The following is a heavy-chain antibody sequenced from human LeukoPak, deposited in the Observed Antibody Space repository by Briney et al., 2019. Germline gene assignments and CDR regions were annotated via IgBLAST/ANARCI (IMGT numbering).Heavy chain of an antibody. D-gene: IGHD1-26*01. V-gene: IGHV3-33*01. CDR2: IWNDGRNK. Sequence: GGSLRLSCAASGFTFSSCAMHWVRQAPGKGLEWVALIWNDGRNKYYADSVKGRFTISRDNSKNTLYLQMDSPRAEDTAVYYCARHGSGSRVFDPCDHWGQGTLVTASS. CDR3: ARHGSGSRVFDPCDH. CDR1: GFTFSSCA. J-gene: IGHJ4*02.